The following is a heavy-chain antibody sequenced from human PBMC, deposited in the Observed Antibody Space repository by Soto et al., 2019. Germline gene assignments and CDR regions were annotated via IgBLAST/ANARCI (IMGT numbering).Heavy chain of an antibody. V-gene: IGHV4-30-4*01. D-gene: IGHD5-18*01. J-gene: IGHJ5*02. CDR1: GDSISSNTNY. CDR3: ARGRGYSYGLDP. Sequence: QVQLQESGPGLVKPSQTLSLTCTVSGDSISSNTNYWSWIRQPPGEGLEWIGFISYSGTTSYSPSLKSRVAISLDTSKNQFSLSLSSVTATDTAVYYCARGRGYSYGLDPWGPGTLVTVSS. CDR2: ISYSGTT.